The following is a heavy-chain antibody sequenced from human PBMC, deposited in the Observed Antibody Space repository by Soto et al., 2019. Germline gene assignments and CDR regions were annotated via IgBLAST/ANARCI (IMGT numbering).Heavy chain of an antibody. V-gene: IGHV3-23*01. J-gene: IGHJ4*02. CDR2: ISDSGGST. CDR1: GFTFGSYA. Sequence: PGGSLRLSCAASGFTFGSYAMSWVRQAPGKGLEWVSGISDSGGSTYYADSVKGRFTISRDNSKNTLYLQMNSLRAEDTAVYYCAKGTYYYGSAPYYFDYWGQGTQVTVSS. D-gene: IGHD3-10*01. CDR3: AKGTYYYGSAPYYFDY.